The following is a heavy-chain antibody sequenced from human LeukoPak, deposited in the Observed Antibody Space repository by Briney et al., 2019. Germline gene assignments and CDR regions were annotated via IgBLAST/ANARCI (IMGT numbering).Heavy chain of an antibody. V-gene: IGHV1-69*13. Sequence: SVKVSCKASGGTFSSYAISWVRQAPGQGLEWMGGIIPIFGTANYAQKFQGRVTITADESTSTAYMELSSLRSEDTAVYYCARGARYSYGYGDYYYYGMDVWGQGTTVTVSS. CDR2: IIPIFGTA. D-gene: IGHD5-18*01. J-gene: IGHJ6*02. CDR3: ARGARYSYGYGDYYYYGMDV. CDR1: GGTFSSYA.